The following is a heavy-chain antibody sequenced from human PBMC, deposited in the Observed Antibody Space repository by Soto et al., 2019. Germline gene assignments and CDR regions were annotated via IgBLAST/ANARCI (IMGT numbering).Heavy chain of an antibody. Sequence: QVQLESSGPGLVKPSQTPSLTCTVSGGSISSVGYFWTWIRQHPAKGLEWIGHISYSGSTYFIPSVRSRLSMSVDTSKNQFSLNLTSVTVADTALYYCARLNSGWHQTFDSWGQGTRVTVSS. CDR3: ARLNSGWHQTFDS. CDR2: ISYSGST. D-gene: IGHD6-25*01. CDR1: GGSISSVGYF. J-gene: IGHJ4*02. V-gene: IGHV4-31*03.